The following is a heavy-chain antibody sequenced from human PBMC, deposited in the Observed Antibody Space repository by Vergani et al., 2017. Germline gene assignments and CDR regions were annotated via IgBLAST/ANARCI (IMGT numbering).Heavy chain of an antibody. CDR3: ARVNTETNGHLYYYYYMDV. CDR1: GGSFTSYH. Sequence: QVQLQQWGGGLLKPSETLSLTCVVSGGSFTSYHWTWIRQSPGEGLEWVGDIDHTGRPAYNPSLKSRLTMSVDKSRNQFSLTLNSVNATDTAIYFCARVNTETNGHLYYYYYMDVWGQGTAVTVS. CDR2: IDHTGRP. D-gene: IGHD4-11*01. V-gene: IGHV4-34*01. J-gene: IGHJ6*03.